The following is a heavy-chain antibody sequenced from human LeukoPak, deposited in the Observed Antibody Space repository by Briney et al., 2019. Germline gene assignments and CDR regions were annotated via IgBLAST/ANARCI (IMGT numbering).Heavy chain of an antibody. Sequence: PGRSLRLSCAVSGFTFSSYGMHWVRQAPGKGLEWVAVIWYDGSNKYYADSVKGRFTISRDNSKNTLYLQMNSLRVEDTAVYYCARSKRGFPYYFDYWGQGTLVTVSS. D-gene: IGHD3-10*01. CDR1: GFTFSSYG. J-gene: IGHJ4*02. CDR3: ARSKRGFPYYFDY. CDR2: IWYDGSNK. V-gene: IGHV3-33*01.